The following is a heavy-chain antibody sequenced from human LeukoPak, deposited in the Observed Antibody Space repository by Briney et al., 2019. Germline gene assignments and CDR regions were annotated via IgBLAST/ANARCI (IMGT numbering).Heavy chain of an antibody. D-gene: IGHD2-8*01. V-gene: IGHV4-4*02. Sequence: SETLSLTCDVSGGSISRTNWWSWVRQSPGQGLEWIGEISLSGRTNYNPSLNSRVTVSLDKSKNQLSLNLTSVTAADTAVYYCSRENGAFSPFGCWGQGTLVTVPS. CDR2: ISLSGRT. CDR1: GGSISRTNW. CDR3: SRENGAFSPFGC. J-gene: IGHJ4*02.